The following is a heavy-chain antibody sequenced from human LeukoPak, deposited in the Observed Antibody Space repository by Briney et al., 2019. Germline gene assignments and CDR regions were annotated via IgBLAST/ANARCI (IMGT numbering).Heavy chain of an antibody. CDR3: ARDRRYYGSGSYIHGVWAHDAFDI. D-gene: IGHD3-10*01. J-gene: IGHJ3*02. Sequence: GASVKVSCKASGYTFTSYAMHWVRQAPGQRLEWMGWINAGNGNTKYSQKFQGRVTITRDTSASTAYMELSSLRSEDTAVYYCARDRRYYGSGSYIHGVWAHDAFDIWGQGTMVTVSS. CDR2: INAGNGNT. CDR1: GYTFTSYA. V-gene: IGHV1-3*01.